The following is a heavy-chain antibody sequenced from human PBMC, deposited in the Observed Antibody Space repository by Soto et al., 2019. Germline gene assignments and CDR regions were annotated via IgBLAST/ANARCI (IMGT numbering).Heavy chain of an antibody. J-gene: IGHJ6*02. Sequence: QITLREAGPTLVKPTQTLTLTCTFSGISLSSSGVAVAWIRQPPGKALEWLANIYWNDDKYYSPSLRSRLTISRDTSKKQVVLIMTNMDPVDTATYYWAHRIVAYGLGVWGQGTTVTVSS. CDR1: GISLSSSGVA. CDR2: IYWNDDK. V-gene: IGHV2-5*01. D-gene: IGHD5-12*01. CDR3: AHRIVAYGLGV.